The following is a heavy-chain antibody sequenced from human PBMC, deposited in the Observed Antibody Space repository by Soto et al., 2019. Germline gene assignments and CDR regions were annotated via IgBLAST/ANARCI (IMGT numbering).Heavy chain of an antibody. V-gene: IGHV4-59*08. J-gene: IGHJ4*02. CDR1: GGSISSYY. CDR3: ARRHGRN. CDR2: IYYSGST. Sequence: QVQLQESGPGLVKPSETLSLTCTVSGGSISSYYWSWIRQPPGKGLEWIGYIYYSGSTNYNPSLTSRVTISVDTSKNQFSLKLSSVTAADTAVYYCARRHGRNWGQGTLVTVSS. D-gene: IGHD1-26*01.